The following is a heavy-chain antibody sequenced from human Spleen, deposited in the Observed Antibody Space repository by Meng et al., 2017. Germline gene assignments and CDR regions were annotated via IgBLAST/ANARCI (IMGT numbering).Heavy chain of an antibody. Sequence: QGQLQQWGAGLLKPEATLSLTCDVSGGAFSDYYWSWIRQPPGKGLEWIGEINHSGSNKYNPSLESRPTISVDTSQNNISLKLSSVIAADSAVYYCARGPTTMAHDFDYWGQGTLVTVSS. CDR2: INHSGSN. J-gene: IGHJ4*02. V-gene: IGHV4-34*01. CDR1: GGAFSDYY. D-gene: IGHD4-11*01. CDR3: ARGPTTMAHDFDY.